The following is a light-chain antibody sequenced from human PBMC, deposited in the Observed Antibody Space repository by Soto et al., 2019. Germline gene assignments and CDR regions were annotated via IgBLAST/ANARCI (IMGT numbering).Light chain of an antibody. V-gene: IGKV1-5*01. CDR3: QQYNSYGT. CDR2: DAS. Sequence: DIQITRSPSTLSASVVGIVTITCRASQSISSWLAWYQQKPGKAPKLLIYDASSLESGVPSRFSGSGSGTEFTLTISSLQTDDFATYYCQQYNSYGTFGQGTKVDIK. CDR1: QSISSW. J-gene: IGKJ1*01.